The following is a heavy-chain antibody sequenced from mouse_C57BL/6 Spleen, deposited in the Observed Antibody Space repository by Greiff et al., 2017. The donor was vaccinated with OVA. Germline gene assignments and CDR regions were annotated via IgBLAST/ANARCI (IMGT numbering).Heavy chain of an antibody. CDR1: GYTFTSYW. Sequence: QVQLQQPGAELVKPGASVKMSCKASGYTFTSYWITWVKQRPGQGLEWIGDIYPGSGSTNYNEKFKSKATLTEDTSSSTAYMQLSSLTSEDSAVYYCARGDYGSSNWYFDVWGTGTTVTVSS. V-gene: IGHV1-55*01. J-gene: IGHJ1*03. CDR2: IYPGSGST. D-gene: IGHD1-1*01. CDR3: ARGDYGSSNWYFDV.